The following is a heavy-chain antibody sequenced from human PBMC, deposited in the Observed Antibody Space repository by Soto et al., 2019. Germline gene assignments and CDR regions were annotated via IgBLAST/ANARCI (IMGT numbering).Heavy chain of an antibody. CDR3: ARDIVVVPAAIGDGYYYYMDV. J-gene: IGHJ6*03. Sequence: ASVKVSCKASGYTFTSYGISWVRQAPGQGLEWMGWISAYNGNTNYAQKLQGRVTMTTDTSTSTAYMELRSLRSDDTAVYYCARDIVVVPAAIGDGYYYYMDVWGKGTTVTVSS. D-gene: IGHD2-2*01. CDR1: GYTFTSYG. V-gene: IGHV1-18*01. CDR2: ISAYNGNT.